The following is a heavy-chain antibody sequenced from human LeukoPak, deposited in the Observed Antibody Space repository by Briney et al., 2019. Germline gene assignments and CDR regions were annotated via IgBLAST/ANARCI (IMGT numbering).Heavy chain of an antibody. CDR1: GFTFSSHS. Sequence: GGSLRLSCAASGFTFSSHSMNWVRQAPGKGLEWVSSISSSSSYICYADSVKGRFTISRDNAKNSLYLQMNSLRAEDTAVYYCARDGVAVADFDYWGQGTLVTVSS. CDR2: ISSSSSYI. D-gene: IGHD6-19*01. J-gene: IGHJ4*02. V-gene: IGHV3-21*01. CDR3: ARDGVAVADFDY.